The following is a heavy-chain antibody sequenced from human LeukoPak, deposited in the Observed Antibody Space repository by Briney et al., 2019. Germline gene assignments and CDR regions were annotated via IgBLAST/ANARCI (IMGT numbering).Heavy chain of an antibody. Sequence: ASVKVSCKASGYTFTGYSMHWVRQAPGQGLEWMGRINPNSGGTNYAQKFQGRVTMTRDTSISTAYMELSRLRSDDTAVYYCAREKRYCSSTSCYNRWFDPWGQGTLVTVSS. CDR1: GYTFTGYS. J-gene: IGHJ5*02. CDR2: INPNSGGT. D-gene: IGHD2-2*02. V-gene: IGHV1-2*06. CDR3: AREKRYCSSTSCYNRWFDP.